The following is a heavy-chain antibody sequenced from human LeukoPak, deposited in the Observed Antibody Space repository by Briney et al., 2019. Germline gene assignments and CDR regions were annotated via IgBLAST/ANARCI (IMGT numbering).Heavy chain of an antibody. CDR3: ASSGWERAFDI. CDR2: INPSGGST. Sequence: ASVKVSCKASGYTFTSYYMHWVRQAPGQGLEWMGIINPSGGSTSYAQKFQGRVTMTRDMSTSTVYMELSSLRFEDTAVYYCASSGWERAFDIWGQGTMVTVSS. D-gene: IGHD6-19*01. V-gene: IGHV1-46*01. CDR1: GYTFTSYY. J-gene: IGHJ3*02.